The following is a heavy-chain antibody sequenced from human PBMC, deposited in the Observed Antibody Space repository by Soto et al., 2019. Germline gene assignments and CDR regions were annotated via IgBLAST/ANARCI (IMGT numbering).Heavy chain of an antibody. J-gene: IGHJ5*02. D-gene: IGHD2-8*01. Sequence: GGSLRLSCAASGFTFSSYGMHWVRQAPGKGLEWVAVIWYDGSNKYYADSVKGRFTISRDNSKNTLYLQMNSLRAEDTAVYYCARGPPLGYCTNGVCYTPGVNWFDPWGQGTLVTVSS. CDR2: IWYDGSNK. CDR3: ARGPPLGYCTNGVCYTPGVNWFDP. V-gene: IGHV3-33*01. CDR1: GFTFSSYG.